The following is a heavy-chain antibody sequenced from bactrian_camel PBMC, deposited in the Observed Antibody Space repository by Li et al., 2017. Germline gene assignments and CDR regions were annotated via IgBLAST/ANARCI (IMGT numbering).Heavy chain of an antibody. CDR3: AAGDGFACTTSRQRYSA. J-gene: IGHJ6*01. CDR2: IYTGRGST. Sequence: HVQLVESGGGSVQAGGSLRLSCAVSGRMYPTYCMGWYRHRSGKEREGVAAIYTGRGSTNYADSVVGRFTISQDNALNTLYLQMNSLKPEDTAVYYCAAGDGFACTTSRQRYSAWGQGTQVTVS. V-gene: IGHV3S54*01. D-gene: IGHD3*01. CDR1: GRMYPTYC.